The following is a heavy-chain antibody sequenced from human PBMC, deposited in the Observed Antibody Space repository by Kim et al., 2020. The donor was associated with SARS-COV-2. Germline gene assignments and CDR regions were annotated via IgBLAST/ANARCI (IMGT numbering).Heavy chain of an antibody. CDR2: ISGDSDYI. J-gene: IGHJ5*01. V-gene: IGHV3-11*05. Sequence: GGSLRLSCAASGFTFSDYYMNWVRQAPGKGLEWVAYISGDSDYIDYADSVIDRVRISRDNAKNSLYVQINNVRAEDTAVYYCTKEAGRYFDWF. CDR3: TKEAGRYFDWF. D-gene: IGHD3-9*01. CDR1: GFTFSDYY.